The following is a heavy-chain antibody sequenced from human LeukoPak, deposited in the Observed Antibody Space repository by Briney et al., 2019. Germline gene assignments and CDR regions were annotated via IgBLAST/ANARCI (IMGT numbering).Heavy chain of an antibody. V-gene: IGHV4-39*01. CDR1: GFTFSSYE. D-gene: IGHD3-16*01. CDR2: IYYSGST. CDR3: ARLVGDVGNWFDP. J-gene: IGHJ5*02. Sequence: PGGSLRLSCAASGFTFSSYEMNWVRQPPGKGLEWIGSIYYSGSTYYNPSLKSRVTISVDTSKNQFSLKLSSVTAADTAVYYCARLVGDVGNWFDPWGQGTLVTVSS.